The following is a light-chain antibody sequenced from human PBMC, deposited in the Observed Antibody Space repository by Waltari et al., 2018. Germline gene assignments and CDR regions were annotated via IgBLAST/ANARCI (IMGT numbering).Light chain of an antibody. CDR1: PPIAKY. J-gene: IGKJ4*01. Sequence: IQMTQSPSSLSASVGDNVTIPCRASPPIAKYLNWYQQKPGKAPRHLIHTTSSLQGGVPSRVSGSGSGSEFALTIASLQPEDSATYYCQQSFSMPPTFGGGTKVEI. CDR2: TTS. V-gene: IGKV1-39*01. CDR3: QQSFSMPPT.